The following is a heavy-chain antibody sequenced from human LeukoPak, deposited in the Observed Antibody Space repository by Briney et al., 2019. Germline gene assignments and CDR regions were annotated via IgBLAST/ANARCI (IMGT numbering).Heavy chain of an antibody. D-gene: IGHD6-19*01. CDR2: INPSGGST. V-gene: IGHV1-46*01. CDR3: ARAHSSGWYNYYYMDV. Sequence: GASVKVSCKASGYTFTSYYMHWVRQAPGQGLEWMGIINPSGGSTSYAQKFQGRVTMTRDTSTSTVYMELSSLRSEDTAVYYCARAHSSGWYNYYYMDVWGKGTTVTVSS. J-gene: IGHJ6*03. CDR1: GYTFTSYY.